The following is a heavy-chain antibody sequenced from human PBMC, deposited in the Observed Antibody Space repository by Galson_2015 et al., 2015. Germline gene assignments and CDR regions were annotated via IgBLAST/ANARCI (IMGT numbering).Heavy chain of an antibody. J-gene: IGHJ2*01. D-gene: IGHD6-25*01. CDR1: GFTFSNYE. CDR3: ARGEYSSVYYANWYFDL. V-gene: IGHV3-48*03. CDR2: ITSSGSTI. Sequence: SLRLSCAVSGFTFSNYEMNWVRQAPGKGLEWVSYITSSGSTIFIADSVKGRFTISRDNAKSSLYLQMNSLRAEDTAVYYCARGEYSSVYYANWYFDLWGRGTLVTVSS.